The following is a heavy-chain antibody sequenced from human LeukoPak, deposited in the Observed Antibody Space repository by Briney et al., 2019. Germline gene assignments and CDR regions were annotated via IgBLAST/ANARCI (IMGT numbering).Heavy chain of an antibody. D-gene: IGHD3-22*01. Sequence: SETLSLTCTVSGGSISSGDYYWSWIRQPPGKGLEWIGYIYYSGSTYYNPSLKSRVTISVDTSKNQFSLKLSSVTAADTAVYYRAREAHYYDSSGYGGAHDYWGQGTLVTVSS. CDR2: IYYSGST. CDR3: AREAHYYDSSGYGGAHDY. V-gene: IGHV4-30-4*01. CDR1: GGSISSGDYY. J-gene: IGHJ4*02.